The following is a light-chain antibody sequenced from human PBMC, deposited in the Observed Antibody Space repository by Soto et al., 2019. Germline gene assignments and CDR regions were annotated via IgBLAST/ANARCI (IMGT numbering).Light chain of an antibody. CDR3: YQYYSSPHT. V-gene: IGKV3-20*01. CDR1: QTISRDD. CDR2: ATS. Sequence: EIVLTQSPGTLSLSPGETATLSCRTSQTISRDDLAWYQQRPGQAPRLLVSATSRRATGIPDRFNGYGSGTDFTLTISSLEPEDFGVYYCYQYYSSPHTFGPGTIVDIK. J-gene: IGKJ3*01.